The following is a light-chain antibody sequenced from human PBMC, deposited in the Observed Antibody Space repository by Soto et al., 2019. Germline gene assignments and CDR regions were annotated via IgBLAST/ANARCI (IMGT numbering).Light chain of an antibody. CDR2: GAS. CDR1: QSVSSN. Sequence: DIVMTQSPATLSVSPWERATLSCRASQSVSSNLAWYQQKPGQAPRLLIYGASSRATGIPDRFSGSGSGTDFTLTISRLEPEDFAVYYCQQHGGSPQTFGQGTKVDIK. V-gene: IGKV3-20*01. CDR3: QQHGGSPQT. J-gene: IGKJ1*01.